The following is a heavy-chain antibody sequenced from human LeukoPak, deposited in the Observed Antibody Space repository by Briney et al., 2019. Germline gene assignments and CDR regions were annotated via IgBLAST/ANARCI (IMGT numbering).Heavy chain of an antibody. Sequence: PGGSLRLSCAASGFTFSSYEMNWVRQAPGKGLEWVTYIRSSGSNIYYADSVKGRFTIYRDNAKNSLYLQMNSVRAEDTAVYYCATESYWVSTMVGGVIPYFDYWGQGTLVTVSS. CDR1: GFTFSSYE. V-gene: IGHV3-48*03. D-gene: IGHD3-10*01. CDR3: ATESYWVSTMVGGVIPYFDY. J-gene: IGHJ4*02. CDR2: IRSSGSNI.